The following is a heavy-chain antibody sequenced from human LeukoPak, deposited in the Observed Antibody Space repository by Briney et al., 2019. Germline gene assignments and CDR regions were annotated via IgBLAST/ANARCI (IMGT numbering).Heavy chain of an antibody. Sequence: HPGGSLRLSCAASGFTFSSYGMHWVRQAPGKGLEWVAFIRYDGSNKYYADSVKGRFTISRDNSKNTLYLQMNSLRAEDTAVYYCAKDSDFWSGSGDYFDYWGQGTLVTVSS. J-gene: IGHJ4*02. D-gene: IGHD3-3*01. CDR3: AKDSDFWSGSGDYFDY. V-gene: IGHV3-30*02. CDR1: GFTFSSYG. CDR2: IRYDGSNK.